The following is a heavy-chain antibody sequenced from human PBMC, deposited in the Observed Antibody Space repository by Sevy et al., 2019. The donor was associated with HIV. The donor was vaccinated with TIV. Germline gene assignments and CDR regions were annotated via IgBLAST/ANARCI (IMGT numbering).Heavy chain of an antibody. CDR2: ISSNGGST. CDR3: VKGHGSGSYYNDY. CDR1: GFTFSSYA. V-gene: IGHV3-64D*06. D-gene: IGHD3-10*01. J-gene: IGHJ4*02. Sequence: GGSLRLSCSASGFTFSSYAMHWVRQAPGKGLEYVSAISSNGGSTYYAHSVKGRFTISRDNSKNTLYLQMSSLRAEDTAVYYCVKGHGSGSYYNDYWGQGTLVTVSS.